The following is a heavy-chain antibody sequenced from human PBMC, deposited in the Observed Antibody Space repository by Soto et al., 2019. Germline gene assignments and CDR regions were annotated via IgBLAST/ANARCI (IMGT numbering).Heavy chain of an antibody. CDR2: IKQDGSEK. CDR3: ARAPYSSGWETYFDY. D-gene: IGHD6-19*01. Sequence: GGSLRLSCAASGFTFSSYWMSWVRQAPGKGLEWVANIKQDGSEKYYVDSVKGRFTISRDNAKNSLYLQMNSLRAEDTAVYYCARAPYSSGWETYFDYWGQGTLVTVSS. CDR1: GFTFSSYW. J-gene: IGHJ4*02. V-gene: IGHV3-7*05.